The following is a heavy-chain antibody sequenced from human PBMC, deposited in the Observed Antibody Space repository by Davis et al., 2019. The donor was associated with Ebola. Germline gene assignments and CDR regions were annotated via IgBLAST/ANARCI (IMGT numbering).Heavy chain of an antibody. Sequence: SETLSLTCTVSGDSVDSPSYLWTWIRQPPGKGLEWIGHIFHRGTTKYNPSLRSRVTISLATSKSQFSLNLTSVTAADTAVYFCASTPTVLGDYFDYWGQGTLVTVSS. CDR2: IFHRGTT. CDR1: GDSVDSPSYL. CDR3: ASTPTVLGDYFDY. J-gene: IGHJ4*02. V-gene: IGHV4-61*01. D-gene: IGHD3-16*01.